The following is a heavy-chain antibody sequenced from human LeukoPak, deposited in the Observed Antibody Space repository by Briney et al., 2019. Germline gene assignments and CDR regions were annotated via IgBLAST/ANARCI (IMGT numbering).Heavy chain of an antibody. CDR2: INPDTGGT. CDR1: GYTFIAYY. V-gene: IGHV1-2*02. D-gene: IGHD3-10*01. J-gene: IGHJ4*02. CDR3: VRGLGDVTMEEDY. Sequence: ASLKVSCKASGYTFIAYYIHWVRQVPGQGFEWVGWINPDTGGTVYARTLQGRVTMTRDMSITTAYMDVTGLTSDDTAVYYCVRGLGDVTMEEDYWGQGTLVTVSS.